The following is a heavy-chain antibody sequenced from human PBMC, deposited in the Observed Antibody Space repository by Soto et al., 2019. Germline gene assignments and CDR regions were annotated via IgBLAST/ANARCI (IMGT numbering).Heavy chain of an antibody. V-gene: IGHV1-69*01. CDR3: ARQIVGATRDPNWFDP. D-gene: IGHD1-26*01. CDR2: IIPIFGTA. CDR1: GGTFSSYA. Sequence: QVQLVQSGAEVKKPGSSVKVSCKASGGTFSSYAISWVRQAPGQGLEWMGGIIPIFGTANYAQKFQGRVTITADESTSTAYMELSSLRSEDTAVYYCARQIVGATRDPNWFDPWGQGILVTVSS. J-gene: IGHJ5*02.